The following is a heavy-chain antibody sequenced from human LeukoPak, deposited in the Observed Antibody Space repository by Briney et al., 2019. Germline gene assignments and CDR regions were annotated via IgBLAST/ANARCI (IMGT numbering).Heavy chain of an antibody. CDR3: AKIAAQHYYYYMDV. CDR1: GGSFSGYY. Sequence: SETLSLTCAVYGGSFSGYYWSWIRQPPGKGLEWIGEINHSGSTNYNPSLKSRVTISVDTSKNQFSLNLSSVTAADTAVYYCAKIAAQHYYYYMDVWGKGTTVTVS. J-gene: IGHJ6*03. CDR2: INHSGST. V-gene: IGHV4-34*01. D-gene: IGHD6-6*01.